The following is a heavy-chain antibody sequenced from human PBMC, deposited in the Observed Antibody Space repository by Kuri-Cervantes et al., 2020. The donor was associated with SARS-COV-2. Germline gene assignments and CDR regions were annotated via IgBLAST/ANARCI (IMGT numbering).Heavy chain of an antibody. D-gene: IGHD6-19*01. CDR1: GFTFSSYS. CDR3: AKGSSQWLGPIDY. V-gene: IGHV3-21*04. J-gene: IGHJ4*02. CDR2: ISSSSSYI. Sequence: GESLKISCAASGFTFSSYSMNWVRQAPGKGLEWVSSISSSSSYIYYADSVKGRFTISRDNAKNSLYLQMNSLRAEDMALYYCAKGSSQWLGPIDYWGQGTLVTVSS.